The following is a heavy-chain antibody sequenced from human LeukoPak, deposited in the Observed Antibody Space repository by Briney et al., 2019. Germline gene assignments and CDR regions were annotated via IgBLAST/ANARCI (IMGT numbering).Heavy chain of an antibody. CDR3: ARGGSSWYNWFDP. J-gene: IGHJ5*02. D-gene: IGHD6-13*01. CDR1: GGSISGHY. CDR2: IYSSGST. V-gene: IGHV4-4*07. Sequence: SETLSLTCTVSGGSISGHYWSWIRQPAGKGLEWIGRIYSSGSTNYNPSLKSRVTMSVDTSKNQFSLKLTSVTAADTAMYYCARGGSSWYNWFDPWGRGTQVTVSS.